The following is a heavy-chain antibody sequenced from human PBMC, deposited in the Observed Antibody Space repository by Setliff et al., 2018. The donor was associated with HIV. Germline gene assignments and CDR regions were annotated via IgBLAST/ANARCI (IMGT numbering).Heavy chain of an antibody. V-gene: IGHV1-2*06. CDR2: INSNSGAT. Sequence: ASVKVSCKASGYTFSDNYIHWVRQAPGQGLEWMGRINSNSGATNYAQNFQGRVTMTRDTSISTAYMELSGLRSDDTALYYCARTDRLLGYYYYYMDVWGKGTTVTV. J-gene: IGHJ6*03. CDR1: GYTFSDNY. D-gene: IGHD2-8*02. CDR3: ARTDRLLGYYYYYMDV.